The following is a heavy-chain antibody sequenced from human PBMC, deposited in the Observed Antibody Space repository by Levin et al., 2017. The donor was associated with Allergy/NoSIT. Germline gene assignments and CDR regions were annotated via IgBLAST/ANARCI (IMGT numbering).Heavy chain of an antibody. CDR3: ARERRMVSVEYYFDY. J-gene: IGHJ4*02. CDR1: PTIMNTGYY. Sequence: ASETLSLTCAVSPTIMNTGYYWGWIRQTPGKGLEWIGSIYHGGPTYYNPSFKGRVTISVDTSKNQFSLNLRDVTAADAAVYFCARERRMVSVEYYFDYWGQGTRVTVSS. D-gene: IGHD2-8*01. CDR2: IYHGGPT. V-gene: IGHV4-38-2*02.